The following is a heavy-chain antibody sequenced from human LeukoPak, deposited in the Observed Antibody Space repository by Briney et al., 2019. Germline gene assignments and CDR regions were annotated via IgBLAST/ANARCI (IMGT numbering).Heavy chain of an antibody. J-gene: IGHJ4*02. CDR2: ISWNCGSI. D-gene: IGHD4-17*01. Sequence: GGSLRLSCAASGFTFDDYAMHWVRQAPGKGLEWVSGISWNCGSIGYADSVKGRFTISRDNAKNSLYLQMNSLRAEDTALYYCAKDKTFGDYIFDYWGQGTLVTVSS. CDR1: GFTFDDYA. CDR3: AKDKTFGDYIFDY. V-gene: IGHV3-9*01.